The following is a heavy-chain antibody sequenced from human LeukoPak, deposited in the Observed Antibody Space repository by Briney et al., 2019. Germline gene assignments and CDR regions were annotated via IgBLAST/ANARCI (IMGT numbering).Heavy chain of an antibody. V-gene: IGHV4-59*01. Sequence: NPSETLSLTCTVSGGFISNYYWNWIRQPPGKGLEWIGYIYYSGSTSYNPSLKSRVTISVDTSKNQFSLKLSSVTAADTAMYYCARDRVGQQLVGRNYYYYYMDVWGKGTTVTISS. J-gene: IGHJ6*03. D-gene: IGHD6-13*01. CDR2: IYYSGST. CDR1: GGFISNYY. CDR3: ARDRVGQQLVGRNYYYYYMDV.